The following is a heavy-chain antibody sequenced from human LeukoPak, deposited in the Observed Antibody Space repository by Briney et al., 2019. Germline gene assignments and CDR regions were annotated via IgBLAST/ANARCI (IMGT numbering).Heavy chain of an antibody. CDR3: ARDGGAYCGGDCYSRNWFDP. J-gene: IGHJ5*02. CDR1: GFTFSNYK. CDR2: INSSGSIK. V-gene: IGHV3-48*01. Sequence: GGSLRLSCAASGFTFSNYKMNSARQAPGKGLEWVSYINSSGSIKYYSYSVKGRFTISRDNSKNPLYLQMNSLRAEDTAVYYCARDGGAYCGGDCYSRNWFDPWGQGTLVTVSS. D-gene: IGHD2-21*02.